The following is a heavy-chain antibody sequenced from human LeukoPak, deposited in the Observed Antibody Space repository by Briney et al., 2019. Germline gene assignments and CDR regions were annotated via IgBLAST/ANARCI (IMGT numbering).Heavy chain of an antibody. V-gene: IGHV4-59*01. CDR2: IYYSGST. Sequence: SETLSLTCTVTGGSIGTYYWNWIRQPPGKGLEWIGYIYYSGSTNYNPSLKSRVTISVDTSKNQFSLKLSSVTAADTAVYYCAGYSSSWYGGYFDYWGQGTLVTVSS. D-gene: IGHD6-13*01. J-gene: IGHJ4*02. CDR1: GGSIGTYY. CDR3: AGYSSSWYGGYFDY.